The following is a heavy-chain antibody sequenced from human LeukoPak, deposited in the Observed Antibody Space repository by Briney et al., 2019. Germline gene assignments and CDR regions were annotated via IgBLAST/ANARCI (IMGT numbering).Heavy chain of an antibody. CDR2: IYHSGST. J-gene: IGHJ4*02. V-gene: IGHV4-38-2*02. CDR3: ARVTGGYSYGYSDY. D-gene: IGHD5-18*01. Sequence: SETLSLTCTVSGYSISSGYYWGWIRQPPGKGLEWIGSIYHSGSTYYNPSLKSGVTISVDTSKNQFSLKLSSVTAADTAVYYCARVTGGYSYGYSDYWGQGTLVTVSS. CDR1: GYSISSGYY.